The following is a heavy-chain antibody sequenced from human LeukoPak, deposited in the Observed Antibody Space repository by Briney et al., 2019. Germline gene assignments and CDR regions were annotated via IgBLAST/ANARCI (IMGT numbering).Heavy chain of an antibody. CDR1: GGSISSYY. V-gene: IGHV4-59*12. J-gene: IGHJ6*02. CDR2: IYYSGST. CDR3: ARDRRGLRFLEWLPLYGMDV. D-gene: IGHD3-3*01. Sequence: SETLSLTCTVSGGSISSYYWSWIRQPPGKGLEWIGYIYYSGSTYYNPSLKSRVTISVDTSKNQFSLKLSSVTAADTAVYYCARDRRGLRFLEWLPLYGMDVWGQGTTVTVSS.